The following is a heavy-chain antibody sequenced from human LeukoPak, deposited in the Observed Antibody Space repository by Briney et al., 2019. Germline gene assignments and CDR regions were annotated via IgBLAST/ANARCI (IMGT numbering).Heavy chain of an antibody. J-gene: IGHJ4*02. D-gene: IGHD6-13*01. CDR2: IYTGDSDT. V-gene: IGHV5-51*01. Sequence: PGESLKISCKASGYTFTSFFIGWVRQMPGQGLEWMGIIYTGDSDTRYSPSFQGQVTISVDKSISTAYLQWRSLKASDTAIYYCARPITGAGTDLGYWGQGTLVAVSS. CDR3: ARPITGAGTDLGY. CDR1: GYTFTSFF.